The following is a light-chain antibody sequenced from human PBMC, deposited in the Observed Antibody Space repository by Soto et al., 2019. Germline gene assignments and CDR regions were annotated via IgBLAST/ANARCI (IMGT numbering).Light chain of an antibody. V-gene: IGLV2-23*01. Sequence: QSVLTQPASVSGSPGQSITISCTGTNNDVGGYNLVSWYQQRPGKAPKLLIYEGTKRPSGVSIRFSGSKSGKTASLTISGLQAEDEADYYCCSFAGNSLPFVFGSGTKVT. CDR3: CSFAGNSLPFV. J-gene: IGLJ1*01. CDR2: EGT. CDR1: NNDVGGYNL.